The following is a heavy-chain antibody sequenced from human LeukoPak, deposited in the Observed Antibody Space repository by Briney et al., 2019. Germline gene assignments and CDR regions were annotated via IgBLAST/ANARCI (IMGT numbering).Heavy chain of an antibody. D-gene: IGHD3-22*01. CDR1: GFTFSSYW. CDR2: ISSSGSTI. J-gene: IGHJ3*02. V-gene: IGHV3-48*01. CDR3: ARDRAPYYYYDSSGYYSDAFDI. Sequence: GGSLRLSCEASGFTFSSYWMHWVRQVPGKGLEWVSYISSSGSTIYYADSVKGRFTISRDNSKNTLYLQMNSLRAEDTAVYYCARDRAPYYYYDSSGYYSDAFDIWGQGTMVTVSS.